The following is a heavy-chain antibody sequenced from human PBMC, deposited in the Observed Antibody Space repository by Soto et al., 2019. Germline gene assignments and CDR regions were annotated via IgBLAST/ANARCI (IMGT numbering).Heavy chain of an antibody. D-gene: IGHD3-10*01. CDR1: GGSFSGYY. CDR3: ASSGVVSSWYFDL. CDR2: INHSGST. Sequence: QVQLQQWGAGLLKPSETLSLTCAVYGGSFSGYYWSWIRQPPGKGLEWIGEINHSGSTNYNPSLKSRVTISVDTSKSQFSLKLGSVTAADTAVYYCASSGVVSSWYFDLWGRGTLVTVSS. V-gene: IGHV4-34*01. J-gene: IGHJ2*01.